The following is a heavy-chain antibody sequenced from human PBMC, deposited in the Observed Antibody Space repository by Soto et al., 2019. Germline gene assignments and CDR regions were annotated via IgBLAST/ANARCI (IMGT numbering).Heavy chain of an antibody. D-gene: IGHD4-17*01. CDR1: GFTFSSYA. CDR3: ARDTGDYGDSYFDY. CDR2: ISYDGSNK. V-gene: IGHV3-30-3*01. J-gene: IGHJ4*02. Sequence: QVQLVESGGGVVQPGRSLRLSCAASGFTFSSYAMHWVRQAPGKGLEWVAVISYDGSNKYYADSVKGRFTISRDNSKNTLYLQMNSLRAEDTAVYYCARDTGDYGDSYFDYWGQGTLVTVS.